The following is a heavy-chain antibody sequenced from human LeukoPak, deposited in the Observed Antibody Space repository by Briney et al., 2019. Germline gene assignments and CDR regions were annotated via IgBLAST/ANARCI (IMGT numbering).Heavy chain of an antibody. CDR3: ARDESPVRDWFDP. D-gene: IGHD3-16*01. Sequence: SVMVSCKASGGTFSSYAISWVRQAPGQGLEWMGGIIPIFGTANYAQKFQGRVTITADESTSTAYMELSSLRSEDTAVYYCARDESPVRDWFDPWGQGTLVTVSS. J-gene: IGHJ5*02. CDR2: IIPIFGTA. V-gene: IGHV1-69*13. CDR1: GGTFSSYA.